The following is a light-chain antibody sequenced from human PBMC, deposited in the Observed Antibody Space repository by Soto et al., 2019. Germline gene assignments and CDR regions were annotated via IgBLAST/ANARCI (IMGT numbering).Light chain of an antibody. CDR1: QDIKNY. CDR2: DAS. J-gene: IGKJ4*01. V-gene: IGKV1-33*01. CDR3: QEYLSTVLI. Sequence: DIQMTQSPSSLSASVGDRVTITCQASQDIKNYLNWYQQKSGKAPKLLIYDASDLETGVPSRFSGSGSGTDFTFTINSLQPEDVAIYYCQEYLSTVLIFGGGTKVEI.